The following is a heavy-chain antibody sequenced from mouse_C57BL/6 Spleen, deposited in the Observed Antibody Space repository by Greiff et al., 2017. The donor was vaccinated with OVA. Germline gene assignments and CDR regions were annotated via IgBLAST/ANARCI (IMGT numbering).Heavy chain of an antibody. J-gene: IGHJ1*03. CDR1: GYTFTSYW. Sequence: QVQLQQPGAELVKPGASVKLSCKASGYTFTSYWMHWVKQRPGRGLEWIGRIDPNSGGTKYTEKFKRKATLTVDKPSSTAYMQLSSLTSEDSAVYYCARQASPTTAEYFDVWGTGTTVTVSS. CDR2: IDPNSGGT. CDR3: ARQASPTTAEYFDV. D-gene: IGHD1-2*01. V-gene: IGHV1-72*01.